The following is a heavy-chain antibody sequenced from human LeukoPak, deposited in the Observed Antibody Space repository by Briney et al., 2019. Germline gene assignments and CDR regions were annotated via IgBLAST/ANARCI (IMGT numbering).Heavy chain of an antibody. CDR2: INTDGSST. J-gene: IGHJ6*03. Sequence: GGSLRLSCAASGFTFSSYWMHWVRQAPGKGLVWVSRINTDGSSTSYADSVKGRFTISRDNAKNTLYLQMNSLRAEDTAVYYCARGDWNYYYYYMDVWGKGTTVTVSS. D-gene: IGHD2-21*02. CDR1: GFTFSSYW. CDR3: ARGDWNYYYYYMDV. V-gene: IGHV3-74*01.